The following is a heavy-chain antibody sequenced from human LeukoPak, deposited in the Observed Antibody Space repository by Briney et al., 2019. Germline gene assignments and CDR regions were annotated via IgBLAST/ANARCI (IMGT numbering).Heavy chain of an antibody. Sequence: PGGSLRLSCAASGFTFSSYGMHWVRQAPGKGLEWVAVISYDGSNKYYADSVKGRFTISRDNSKNTLYLQMNSLRAEDTAVYYCAKDNGHSELELDYWGQGTLVTVSS. V-gene: IGHV3-30*18. CDR2: ISYDGSNK. CDR1: GFTFSSYG. D-gene: IGHD1-1*01. J-gene: IGHJ4*02. CDR3: AKDNGHSELELDY.